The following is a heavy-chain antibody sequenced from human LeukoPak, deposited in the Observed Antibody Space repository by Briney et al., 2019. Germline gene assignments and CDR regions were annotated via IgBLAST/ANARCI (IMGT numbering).Heavy chain of an antibody. D-gene: IGHD2-2*01. Sequence: SETLSLTCAVYGGSFSDYYWSWIRQPPGKGLEWIGEINHSGSTNYTPSLKSRVTISVDTSKNQFSLKLSSVTAADTAVYYCARRVGGYCSSTSCYGPQSPPDYWGQGTLVTVSS. CDR3: ARRVGGYCSSTSCYGPQSPPDY. CDR1: GGSFSDYY. CDR2: INHSGST. V-gene: IGHV4-34*01. J-gene: IGHJ4*02.